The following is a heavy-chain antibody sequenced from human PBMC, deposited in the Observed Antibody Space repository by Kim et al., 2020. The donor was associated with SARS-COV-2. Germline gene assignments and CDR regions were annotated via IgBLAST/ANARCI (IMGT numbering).Heavy chain of an antibody. J-gene: IGHJ6*02. V-gene: IGHV4-34*01. CDR1: GGSFSGYY. CDR3: ARRSSGSGPYSSSWRPSAKYYYYGMDV. Sequence: SETLSLTCAVYGGSFSGYYWSWIRQPPGKGLEWIGEINHSGSTNYNPSLKSRVTISVDTSKNQFSLKLSSVTAADTAVYYCARRSSGSGPYSSSWRPSAKYYYYGMDVWGQGTTVTVSS. D-gene: IGHD6-13*01. CDR2: INHSGST.